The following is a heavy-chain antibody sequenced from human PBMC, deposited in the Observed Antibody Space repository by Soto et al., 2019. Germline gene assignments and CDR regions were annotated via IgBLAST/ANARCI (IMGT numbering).Heavy chain of an antibody. CDR1: GGSISSGDYY. D-gene: IGHD2-15*01. V-gene: IGHV4-30-4*01. J-gene: IGHJ6*02. CDR2: IYYSGST. Sequence: QVQLQESGPGLVKPSQTLSLTCTVSGGSISSGDYYWSWIRQPPGKGLEWIGYIYYSGSTYYNPSLKSRVTISVDTSKNQFSLKLSSVTAADTAVYYCARDSRPGCSGGSCYELGMDVWGQGTTVTVSS. CDR3: ARDSRPGCSGGSCYELGMDV.